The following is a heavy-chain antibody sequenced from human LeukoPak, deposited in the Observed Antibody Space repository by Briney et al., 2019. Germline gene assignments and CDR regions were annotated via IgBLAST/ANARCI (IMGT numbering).Heavy chain of an antibody. Sequence: SETLSLTCAVSGYSISSGYYWGWIRQPPGKGLEWIGSIYHSGSTYYNPSLKSRVTISVDTSKNQFSLKLSSVTAADTAVYYCARGYLAYYDSSGYVPYYFDYWGQGTLVTVSS. CDR1: GYSISSGYY. D-gene: IGHD3-22*01. CDR2: IYHSGST. J-gene: IGHJ4*02. CDR3: ARGYLAYYDSSGYVPYYFDY. V-gene: IGHV4-38-2*01.